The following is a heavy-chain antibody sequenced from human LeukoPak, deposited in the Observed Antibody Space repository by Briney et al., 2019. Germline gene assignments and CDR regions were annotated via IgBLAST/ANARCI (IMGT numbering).Heavy chain of an antibody. CDR3: ARVAEQLSPYFDY. CDR1: GGSISSGSYY. Sequence: SETLSLTCTVSGGSISSGSYYWSWIRQPAGKGLEWIGRIYTSGSTNYNPSLKSRVTISVDTSKDQFSLKLSSVTAADTAVYYCARVAEQLSPYFDYWGQGTLVTVSS. V-gene: IGHV4-61*02. J-gene: IGHJ4*02. D-gene: IGHD5-18*01. CDR2: IYTSGST.